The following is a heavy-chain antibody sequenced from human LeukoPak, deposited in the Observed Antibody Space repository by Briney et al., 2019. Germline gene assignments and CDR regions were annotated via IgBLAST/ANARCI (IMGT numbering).Heavy chain of an antibody. CDR2: SSSHNGES. CDR1: VYTDNDYG. D-gene: IGHD3-22*01. J-gene: IGHJ5*02. CDR3: AGRGAWRRSGYCYA. Sequence: ASVKVSCMSSVYTDNDYGLSWVRQAPGQGLEWMGWSSSHNGESNYAQKLKDRVTMTIETSTGTGYMELRNLRSDDTAVYYCAGRGAWRRSGYCYAWGPGTQVTVSS. V-gene: IGHV1-18*01.